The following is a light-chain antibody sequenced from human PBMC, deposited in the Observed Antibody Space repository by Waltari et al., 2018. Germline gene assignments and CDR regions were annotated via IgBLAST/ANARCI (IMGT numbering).Light chain of an antibody. CDR3: QHYAAVVLP. CDR2: AAS. J-gene: IGKJ1*01. V-gene: IGKV1-8*01. CDR1: QGISSY. Sequence: AIRITQSPSSLSASTGDRVTITCRASQGISSYLAWYQQKPGKAPKLLIYAASTLQSGVPSRFSGSGSGTDFTLTISCLQPEDVATYYCQHYAAVVLPFGQGAKVDIK.